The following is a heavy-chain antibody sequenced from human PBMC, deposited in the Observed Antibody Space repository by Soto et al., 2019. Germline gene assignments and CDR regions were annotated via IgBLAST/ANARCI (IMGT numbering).Heavy chain of an antibody. Sequence: QVQLVESGGGVVQPGRSLRLSCAASGFTFSSYGMHWVRPAPGKGLVWVAVIWYDGSNKYYADSVKGRFTISIDNSKNTLYLQMNSLKAEDTAVYYCARGGRHYCGYGPIVYVGEGTLVIVPS. CDR2: IWYDGSNK. V-gene: IGHV3-33*01. CDR3: ARGGRHYCGYGPIVY. J-gene: IGHJ4*02. D-gene: IGHD5-12*01. CDR1: GFTFSSYG.